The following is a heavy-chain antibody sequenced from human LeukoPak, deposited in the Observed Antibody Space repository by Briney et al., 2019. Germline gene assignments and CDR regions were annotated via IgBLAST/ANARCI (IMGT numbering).Heavy chain of an antibody. CDR1: GGSISSGSYY. CDR3: ARATGDLSYYYYYIDV. V-gene: IGHV4-61*02. CDR2: IYTSGST. D-gene: IGHD7-27*01. Sequence: SETLSLTCTVSGGSISSGSYYWSWIRQPAGKGLEWIGRIYTSGSTNYNPSLKSRVTISVDTSKNQFSLKMSSVTAADTAVYYCARATGDLSYYYYYIDVWGKGTTVTVSS. J-gene: IGHJ6*03.